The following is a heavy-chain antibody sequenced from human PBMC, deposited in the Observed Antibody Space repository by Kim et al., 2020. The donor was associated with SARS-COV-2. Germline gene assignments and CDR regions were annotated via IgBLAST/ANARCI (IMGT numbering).Heavy chain of an antibody. V-gene: IGHV3-9*01. J-gene: IGHJ3*02. D-gene: IGHD6-19*01. CDR1: GFTFDDYA. CDR3: AKALGKTLAESPYHDAFDI. Sequence: GGSLRLSCAASGFTFDDYAMHWVRQAPGKGLEWVSGISWNSGSIGYADSVKGRFTISRDNAKNSLYLQMNSLRAEDTALYYCAKALGKTLAESPYHDAFDIWGQGTMVTVSS. CDR2: ISWNSGSI.